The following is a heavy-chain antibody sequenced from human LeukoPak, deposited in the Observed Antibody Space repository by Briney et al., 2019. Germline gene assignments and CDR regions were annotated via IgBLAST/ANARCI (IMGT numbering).Heavy chain of an antibody. CDR1: GFTFSSYA. J-gene: IGHJ4*02. D-gene: IGHD3-10*01. CDR3: AKVTRRGQTSPFDY. Sequence: GGSLRLSCAASGFTFSSYAMSWVRQAPGKGLEWVSAISGSGGSTYHADSVKGRFTISRDNSKNTLYLQMNSLRAEDTAVYYCAKVTRRGQTSPFDYWGQGTLVTVSS. V-gene: IGHV3-23*01. CDR2: ISGSGGST.